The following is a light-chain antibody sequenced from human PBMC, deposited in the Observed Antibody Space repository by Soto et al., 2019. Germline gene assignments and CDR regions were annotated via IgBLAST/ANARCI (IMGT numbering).Light chain of an antibody. CDR1: QDISIY. Sequence: DIQMTQSPSSLSASVGDRVTITFQASQDISIYLNWYQQKSGKAPKLLIYDVFNLATGVPSRFSGGGSATDFNLTISSLQPEDIAIYYCQQYDHLPPSTFGQGTRLEIK. CDR2: DVF. V-gene: IGKV1-33*01. J-gene: IGKJ5*01. CDR3: QQYDHLPPST.